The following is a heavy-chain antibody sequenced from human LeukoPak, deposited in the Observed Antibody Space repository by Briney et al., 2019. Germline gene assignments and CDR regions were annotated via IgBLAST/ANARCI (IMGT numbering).Heavy chain of an antibody. CDR3: ARAQSSGWYAGV. V-gene: IGHV3-66*01. D-gene: IGHD6-19*01. Sequence: PGGSLRLSCAASGFTVSSNYMSWVRQAQGKGLEWVSVIYSGGSTYYADSVKGRFTISRDNSKNTLYLQMNSLRAEDTAVYYCARAQSSGWYAGVWGQGTLVTVSS. J-gene: IGHJ4*02. CDR2: IYSGGST. CDR1: GFTVSSNY.